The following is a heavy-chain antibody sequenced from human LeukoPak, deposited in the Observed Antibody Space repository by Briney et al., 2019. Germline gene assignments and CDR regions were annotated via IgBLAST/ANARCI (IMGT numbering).Heavy chain of an antibody. CDR1: GFTFRDDW. J-gene: IGHJ4*01. Sequence: PRGSLRLSCVVSGFTFRDDWMSSVSQTPGEGVWNVASRKQDGSEKYYVDSEKSRFTISKDNAKNSLYLQMSSLRDEDTAVYCSGSDGTDPGLYFDLWGQGTLVTVSS. CDR3: GSDGTDPGLYFDL. CDR2: RKQDGSEK. V-gene: IGHV3-7*01. D-gene: IGHD1-26*01.